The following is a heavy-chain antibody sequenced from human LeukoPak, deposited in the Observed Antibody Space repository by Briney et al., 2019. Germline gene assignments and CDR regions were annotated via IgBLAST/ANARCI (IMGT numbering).Heavy chain of an antibody. V-gene: IGHV3-48*03. CDR3: ARGSGSLSYYYYYYGMDV. CDR1: GFTFSSYE. Sequence: PGGSLRLSCAASGFTFSSYEMNWVRQAPGKGLEWVSYISSSGSTIYYADSVKGRFTISRDNAKNSLYLRMNSLRAEDTAVYYCARGSGSLSYYYYYYGMDVWGKGTTVTVSS. CDR2: ISSSGSTI. D-gene: IGHD3-10*01. J-gene: IGHJ6*04.